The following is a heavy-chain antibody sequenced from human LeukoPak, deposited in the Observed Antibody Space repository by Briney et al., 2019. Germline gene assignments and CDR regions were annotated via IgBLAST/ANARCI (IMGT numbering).Heavy chain of an antibody. CDR1: GFTFNVYE. CDR3: ARDSRVPAAPSDC. CDR2: ISTSGNVI. Sequence: TGGSLRLSCAASGFTFNVYEMNWVRQAPEKGLEWVSYISTSGNVIHYADSVKGRFTISRDNAKNSLYLQMNSLRAEDTAVYYCARDSRVPAAPSDCWGQGTLVTVSS. D-gene: IGHD2-2*01. J-gene: IGHJ4*02. V-gene: IGHV3-48*03.